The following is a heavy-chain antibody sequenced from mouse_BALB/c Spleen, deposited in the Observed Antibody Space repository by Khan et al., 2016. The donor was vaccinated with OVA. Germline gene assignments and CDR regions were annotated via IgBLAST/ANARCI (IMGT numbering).Heavy chain of an antibody. CDR2: INPDSSTI. J-gene: IGHJ4*01. CDR3: TRRRYYGAMEY. D-gene: IGHD1-1*01. Sequence: EVQLVESGGGLVQPGGSLKLSCAASGFDFRRYWMSWVRQAPGKGLEWIGEINPDSSTINYTPSLKDKFIISRDNAKTTLYLQMSKVRSEDTALYCCTRRRYYGAMEYWGQGTSVTVSS. V-gene: IGHV4-1*02. CDR1: GFDFRRYW.